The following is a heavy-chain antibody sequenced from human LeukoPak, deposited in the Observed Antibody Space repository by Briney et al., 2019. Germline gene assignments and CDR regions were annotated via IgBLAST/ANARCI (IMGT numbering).Heavy chain of an antibody. J-gene: IGHJ4*02. CDR3: ARDPGYSYGYRSYHFDY. D-gene: IGHD5-18*01. V-gene: IGHV4-59*01. CDR2: IYYTGST. Sequence: SETLSLTCTVSGGSSSSYYWTWIRQPPGKGLEWIGYIYYTGSTNYSPSLKSRVTISVDTSKNQFSLKLSSVTAADTAVYYCARDPGYSYGYRSYHFDYWGQGTLVTVSS. CDR1: GGSSSSYY.